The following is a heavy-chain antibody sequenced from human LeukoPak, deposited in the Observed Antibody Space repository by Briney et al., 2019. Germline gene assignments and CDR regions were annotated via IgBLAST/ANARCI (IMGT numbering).Heavy chain of an antibody. CDR1: GFTFDDYA. CDR3: AKDKTMVRGSLGGFDY. Sequence: GGSLRLSCAASGFTFDDYAMHWVRQAPGKGLEWVSGISWNSGSIGYADSVKGRFTISRDNAKNSLYLQMNSLRAEDTALYYCAKDKTMVRGSLGGFDYWGQGTLVTVSS. J-gene: IGHJ4*02. CDR2: ISWNSGSI. D-gene: IGHD3-10*01. V-gene: IGHV3-9*01.